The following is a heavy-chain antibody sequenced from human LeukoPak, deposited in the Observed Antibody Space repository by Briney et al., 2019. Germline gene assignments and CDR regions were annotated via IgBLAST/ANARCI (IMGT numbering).Heavy chain of an antibody. CDR3: ASLRWPRLGWFDP. Sequence: SETLSLTCAVYGGSFSGYYWSWIRQPPGKGLEWIGEINHSGSTNYNPSLKSRVTISVDTSKNQFSLKLSSVTAADTAVYYYASLRWPRLGWFDPWGQGTLVTVSS. V-gene: IGHV4-34*01. CDR2: INHSGST. J-gene: IGHJ5*02. CDR1: GGSFSGYY. D-gene: IGHD5-12*01.